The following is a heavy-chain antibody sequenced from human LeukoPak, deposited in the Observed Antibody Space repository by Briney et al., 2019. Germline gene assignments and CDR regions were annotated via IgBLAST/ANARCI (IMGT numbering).Heavy chain of an antibody. Sequence: GASVKVSRKASGYNFISYYMHWVRQAPGQGLEWMGIINPSGGSTSYAQKFQDRVTMTRDTSTSTVYMELSSLKSEDTAVYYCAREDVVLVDAVRCYYYGMDVWGQGTTVTISS. D-gene: IGHD2-8*01. J-gene: IGHJ6*02. CDR1: GYNFISYY. CDR3: AREDVVLVDAVRCYYYGMDV. V-gene: IGHV1-46*01. CDR2: INPSGGST.